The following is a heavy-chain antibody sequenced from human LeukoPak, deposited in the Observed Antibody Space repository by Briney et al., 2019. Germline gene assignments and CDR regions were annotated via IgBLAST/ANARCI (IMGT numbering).Heavy chain of an antibody. D-gene: IGHD1-26*01. Sequence: GGSLRLSCAASGFTFSSYAMHWVRQAPGKGLEWVAVISYDGSNKYYADSVKGRFTISRDNSKNTLYLQMNSLRAEDTAVYYCAKVSALLRYRDAFDIWGQGTMVTVSS. CDR2: ISYDGSNK. CDR3: AKVSALLRYRDAFDI. V-gene: IGHV3-30*04. CDR1: GFTFSSYA. J-gene: IGHJ3*02.